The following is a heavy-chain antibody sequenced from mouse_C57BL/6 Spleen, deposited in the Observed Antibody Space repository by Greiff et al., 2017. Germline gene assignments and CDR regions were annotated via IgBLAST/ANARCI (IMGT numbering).Heavy chain of an antibody. Sequence: QVQLQQSGPELVKPGASVKFSCKASGYAFSSTWMHWVKQRPGKGLEWIGRIYPGDGDTNYNGKFKGKATLTADKSSSTAYMQLSSLTSEDSAVYFCARRLGNGGYDFGYWGQGTTLTVSS. D-gene: IGHD2-14*01. J-gene: IGHJ2*01. CDR3: ARRLGNGGYDFGY. V-gene: IGHV1-82*01. CDR1: GYAFSSTW. CDR2: IYPGDGDT.